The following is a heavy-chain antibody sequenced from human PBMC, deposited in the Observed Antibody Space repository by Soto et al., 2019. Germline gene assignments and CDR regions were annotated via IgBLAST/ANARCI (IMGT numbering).Heavy chain of an antibody. V-gene: IGHV4-30-4*01. CDR3: SRTRPAARGPHFDY. CDR1: GGSIISGDYY. CDR2: IYYNGST. J-gene: IGHJ4*02. D-gene: IGHD2-2*01. Sequence: QVQLQESGPGLVKPSQTLSLTCTVSGGSIISGDYYWSWIRQPPGKGLEWIGYIYYNGSTYYNPSLKSRVTIAVDTSKNKFSPKLSSVTAADTAVYYCSRTRPAARGPHFDYWGQGTLVTVSS.